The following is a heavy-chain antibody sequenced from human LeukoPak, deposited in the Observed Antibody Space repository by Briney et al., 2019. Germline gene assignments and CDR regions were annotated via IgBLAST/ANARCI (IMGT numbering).Heavy chain of an antibody. CDR3: ATTGNYYDSGGYY. V-gene: IGHV3-48*03. CDR2: ISSSGGIV. Sequence: PGGSLRLSCAASGFTLSSYEMNWVRQAPGKGLEWVSLISSSGGIVLYTDSVKGRFTISRDNAKNSLYLQLNSLRAEDTAVYYCATTGNYYDSGGYYWGRGIRVTVSS. D-gene: IGHD3-22*01. CDR1: GFTLSSYE. J-gene: IGHJ4*02.